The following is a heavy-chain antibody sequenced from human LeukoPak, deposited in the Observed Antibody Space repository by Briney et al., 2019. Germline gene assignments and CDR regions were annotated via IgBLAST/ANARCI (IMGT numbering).Heavy chain of an antibody. CDR2: ISYDGSNK. CDR3: ARDIAAAGGEDAFDI. V-gene: IGHV3-30-3*01. J-gene: IGHJ3*02. Sequence: AGRSLRLSCAASGFTFSSYAMHWVRQAPGKGLEWVAVISYDGSNKYYADSVKGRFTIYRDNSKNTLYLQMNSLRAEDTAVYYCARDIAAAGGEDAFDIWGQGTMVTVSS. CDR1: GFTFSSYA. D-gene: IGHD6-13*01.